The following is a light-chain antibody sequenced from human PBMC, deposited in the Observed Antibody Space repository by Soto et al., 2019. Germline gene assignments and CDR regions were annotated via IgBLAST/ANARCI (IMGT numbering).Light chain of an antibody. CDR3: QQYKSDFPT. Sequence: DIHMTQSPSTLSASVGDRVTVTCRASQTIFSCLAWFQQKPGKAPKLLIYDGSTFESGVPSRFTGSGSGTEFTLTISSLQPDDFANYICQQYKSDFPTFGQGTKV. CDR2: DGS. V-gene: IGKV1-5*01. CDR1: QTIFSC. J-gene: IGKJ1*01.